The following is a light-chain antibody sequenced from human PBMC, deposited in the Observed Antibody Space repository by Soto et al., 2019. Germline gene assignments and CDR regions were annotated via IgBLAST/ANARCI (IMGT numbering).Light chain of an antibody. Sequence: QSALTQPDSESGSPGQSITISCTGTSSDLGGYNQVSWYQQHPGKAPKLMIYDVSNRPAGVSNRFSGSKSGNTASLTISGLQAEDEANYHCRSFAISSTYVFGTGTRSPS. CDR2: DVS. CDR1: SSDLGGYNQ. J-gene: IGLJ1*01. V-gene: IGLV2-14*03. CDR3: RSFAISSTYV.